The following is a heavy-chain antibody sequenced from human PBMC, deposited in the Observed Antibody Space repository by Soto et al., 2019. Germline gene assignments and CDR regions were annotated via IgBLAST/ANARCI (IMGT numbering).Heavy chain of an antibody. CDR1: GYRFTSYW. D-gene: IGHD3-22*01. CDR3: ARTDSSGSAPFDP. J-gene: IGHJ5*02. Sequence: GESLKISCKCSGYRFTSYWFGWVRRLPGKGLEWMGIIYPGDSDTRYSPSFQGQVTISADKSISTAYLQWSSLKASDTAMYYCARTDSSGSAPFDPWGQGTLVTVSS. CDR2: IYPGDSDT. V-gene: IGHV5-51*01.